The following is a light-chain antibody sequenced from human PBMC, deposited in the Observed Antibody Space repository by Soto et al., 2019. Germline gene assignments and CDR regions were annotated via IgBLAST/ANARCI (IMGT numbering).Light chain of an antibody. J-gene: IGKJ4*01. Sequence: DIQMTQSPSTLSSSVGDRFTITCRASQSISSWLAWYQQKLGRAPRLLIYDASSLESGVPSRFSGSGYGTEFTLTISSLQPDDFATYYCQQYNTYSSLTFGGGTKVDIK. CDR3: QQYNTYSSLT. CDR1: QSISSW. CDR2: DAS. V-gene: IGKV1-5*01.